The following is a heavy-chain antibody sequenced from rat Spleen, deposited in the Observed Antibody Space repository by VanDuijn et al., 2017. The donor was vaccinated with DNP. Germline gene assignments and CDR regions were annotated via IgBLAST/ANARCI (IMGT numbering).Heavy chain of an antibody. Sequence: EVQLVESGGGLVQPGRSLKLSCAASGFTFSNYDMAWVRQAPTKGLEWVASISTSGGSTYYRDSVKGRFTVSRDNAKSTLYLQMDSLRSEDTATYYCARHPVPWWGQGVMVTVSS. CDR1: GFTFSNYD. V-gene: IGHV5-25*01. J-gene: IGHJ2*01. CDR2: ISTSGGST. CDR3: ARHPVPW.